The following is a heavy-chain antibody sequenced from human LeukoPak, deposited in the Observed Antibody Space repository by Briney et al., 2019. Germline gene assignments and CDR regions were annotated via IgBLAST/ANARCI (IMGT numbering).Heavy chain of an antibody. CDR3: AREGLYGSGSYGAFDI. J-gene: IGHJ3*02. D-gene: IGHD3-10*01. CDR2: IKHDGSEK. V-gene: IGHV3-7*01. Sequence: GGSLRLSCVASGLTVSNHWMSWVRQAPGKGLEWVAHIKHDGSEKYYVDSVKGRFTISRDNAKKSLYLQMNSLTAEDTAVYYCAREGLYGSGSYGAFDIWGQGTMVTVSS. CDR1: GLTVSNHW.